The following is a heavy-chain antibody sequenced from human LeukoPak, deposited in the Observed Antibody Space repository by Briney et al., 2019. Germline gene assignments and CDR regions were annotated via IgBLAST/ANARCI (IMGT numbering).Heavy chain of an antibody. D-gene: IGHD3-10*01. CDR2: IYYSGST. CDR3: ARGRILLWFGESLGYFQH. CDR1: GGSISSSSYY. Sequence: PSETLSLTCTVSGGSISSSSYYWGWIRQPPGKGLEWIGSIYYSGSTYYNPSLKSRVTISVDTSKNQFSLKLSSVTAADTAVYYCARGRILLWFGESLGYFQHWGQGTLVTVSS. V-gene: IGHV4-39*07. J-gene: IGHJ1*01.